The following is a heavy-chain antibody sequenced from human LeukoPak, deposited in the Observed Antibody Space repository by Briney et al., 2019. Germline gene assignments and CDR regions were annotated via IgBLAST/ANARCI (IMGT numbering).Heavy chain of an antibody. Sequence: GGSLRLSCAASGFTFSGSAMHWVRQASGKGLEWVGRIRSKANSYATAYAASVKGRFTISRDDSKNTAYLQMNSLKTEDTAVYYCTSPTTGTGLYYYYMDVWGKGTTVTVSS. CDR1: GFTFSGSA. J-gene: IGHJ6*03. V-gene: IGHV3-73*01. CDR3: TSPTTGTGLYYYYMDV. D-gene: IGHD4-17*01. CDR2: IRSKANSYAT.